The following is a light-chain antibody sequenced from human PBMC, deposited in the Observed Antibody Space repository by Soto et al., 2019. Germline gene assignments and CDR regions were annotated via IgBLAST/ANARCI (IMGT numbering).Light chain of an antibody. J-gene: IGKJ3*01. CDR3: QEYSKWPLFT. CDR1: QSVGRN. Sequence: EIVVTQSPGILSVSPGDRATLSCRASQSVGRNLAWYQQKPGQAPTLLIYAASTRATGLPTRFSGSGSGTDFPLTISSLQSEDLAVYYCQEYSKWPLFTFGPGTRVDIK. CDR2: AAS. V-gene: IGKV3-15*01.